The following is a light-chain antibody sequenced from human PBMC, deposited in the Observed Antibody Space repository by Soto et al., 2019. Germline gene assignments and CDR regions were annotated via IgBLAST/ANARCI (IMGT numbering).Light chain of an antibody. CDR1: QGISRF. J-gene: IGKJ4*01. V-gene: IGKV1-9*01. CDR2: AAS. CDR3: QQVDVYPST. Sequence: IQLTQSPSSLSASVGDRVTITCLASQGISRFLALYQQKPGKAPKLLIYAASTLQSGVPSRFSGGGSGTDFTLTIDRLQPEDFATYYCQQVDVYPSTFGGGTKV.